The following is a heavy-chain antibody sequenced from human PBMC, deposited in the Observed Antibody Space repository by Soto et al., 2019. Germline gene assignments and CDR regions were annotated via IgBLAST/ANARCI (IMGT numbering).Heavy chain of an antibody. V-gene: IGHV4-31*03. Sequence: QVQLQESGPGLVKPSQTLSLTCTVSGGSISSGGYYWSWIRQHPGKGLEWIGYIYYSGSTYYNPSLKSRVTISVDASKNQFSLKLSSVTAADTAVYYCARAKPIAAAAHRRGYFDLWGRGTLVTVSS. D-gene: IGHD6-13*01. CDR3: ARAKPIAAAAHRRGYFDL. CDR2: IYYSGST. J-gene: IGHJ2*01. CDR1: GGSISSGGYY.